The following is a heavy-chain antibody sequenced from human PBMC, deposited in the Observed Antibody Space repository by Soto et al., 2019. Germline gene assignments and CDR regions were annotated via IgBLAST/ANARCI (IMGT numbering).Heavy chain of an antibody. V-gene: IGHV1-69*08. CDR2: IIPIFGIA. J-gene: IGHJ6*02. D-gene: IGHD2-2*01. Sequence: QVQLVQSGAEVKKPGSSVKVSCKASGGTFSRYSITWVRQAPGHGLEWIGRIIPIFGIASYAQKFQGRVTITADESTRTAYMELSSVGSDDTAVYYCAREDRDRETGLVPAAIDGMDVWGQGTTVTVSS. CDR1: GGTFSRYS. CDR3: AREDRDRETGLVPAAIDGMDV.